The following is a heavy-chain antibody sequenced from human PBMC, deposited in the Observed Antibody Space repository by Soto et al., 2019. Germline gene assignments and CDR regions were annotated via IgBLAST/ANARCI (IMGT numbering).Heavy chain of an antibody. Sequence: ASVKVSCKASGYTFTSYYMHWVRQAPGQGLEWMGIINPSGGSTSYAQKFQGRVTMTRDTSTSTVYMELSSLRSEDTAVYYCARDLTGITIFGVVHYGMDVWDQGTTVTVSS. V-gene: IGHV1-46*01. D-gene: IGHD3-3*01. CDR3: ARDLTGITIFGVVHYGMDV. J-gene: IGHJ6*02. CDR2: INPSGGST. CDR1: GYTFTSYY.